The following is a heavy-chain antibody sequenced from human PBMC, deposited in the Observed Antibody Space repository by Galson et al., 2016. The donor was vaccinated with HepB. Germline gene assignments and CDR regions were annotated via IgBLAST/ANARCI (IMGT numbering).Heavy chain of an antibody. J-gene: IGHJ6*02. D-gene: IGHD6-13*01. CDR2: IYHSGTT. V-gene: IGHV4-38-2*02. CDR1: GSSIRTGYY. Sequence: ETLSLTCTVSGSSIRTGYYWGWIRQSAGKGLEWIGSIYHSGTTYYKVSFKSRVTISVDTSKNQFSLKLRSVTAADTAVYYCARDSETAAGYYNGVDVWGQGTTVTVSS. CDR3: ARDSETAAGYYNGVDV.